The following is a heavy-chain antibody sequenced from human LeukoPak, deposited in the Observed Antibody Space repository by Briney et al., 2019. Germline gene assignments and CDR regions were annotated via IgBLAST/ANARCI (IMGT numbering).Heavy chain of an antibody. J-gene: IGHJ3*02. CDR2: IYYSGST. CDR1: GGSISSGVYY. V-gene: IGHV4-31*03. Sequence: SETLSLTCTVSGGSISSGVYYWSGIRQHPGKGLEWIGYIYYSGSTYSNPSLKSRLTMSVDISKNQFSLKLSSVTAADTAVYYCARGVKGLRGAFDIWGQGTMVTVSS. D-gene: IGHD3-10*01. CDR3: ARGVKGLRGAFDI.